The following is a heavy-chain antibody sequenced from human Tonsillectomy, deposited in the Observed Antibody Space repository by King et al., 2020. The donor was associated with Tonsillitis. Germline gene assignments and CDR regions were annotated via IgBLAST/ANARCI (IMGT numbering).Heavy chain of an antibody. J-gene: IGHJ4*02. CDR3: ARGTVLMLYATFHY. CDR1: GGSFTDYY. V-gene: IGHV4-34*01. D-gene: IGHD2-8*01. Sequence: VQLQQWGAGLLRPSETLSLTCAVSGGSFTDYYWTWIRQPPGRGLEGFGEIIHRGRTNYNPSLKSRVTISVDTSKNQFSLKLSSVTAADTAVYYCARGTVLMLYATFHYWGQGTLVTVSS. CDR2: IIHRGRT.